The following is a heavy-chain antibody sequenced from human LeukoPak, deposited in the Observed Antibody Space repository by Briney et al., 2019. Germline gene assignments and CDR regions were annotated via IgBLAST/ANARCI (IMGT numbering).Heavy chain of an antibody. V-gene: IGHV3-48*04. CDR3: TYLRTPYYNDKWLDP. Sequence: PGGSLRLTCAASGFTFGSWSMNWVRQAPGKGLEWLSYISSGNSPIYYADSVKGRFTISRDDAKNLVYLQMNSLRAEDTAVYYCTYLRTPYYNDKWLDPWGQGALVTVSS. J-gene: IGHJ5*02. CDR2: ISSGNSPI. CDR1: GFTFGSWS. D-gene: IGHD3/OR15-3a*01.